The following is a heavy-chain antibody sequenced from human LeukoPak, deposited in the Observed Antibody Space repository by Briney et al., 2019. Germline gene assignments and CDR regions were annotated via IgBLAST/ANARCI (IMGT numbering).Heavy chain of an antibody. V-gene: IGHV4-31*11. D-gene: IGHD3-22*01. CDR2: IYYSGST. J-gene: IGHJ4*02. Sequence: SETLSLTCAVSGGSISSGGYSWSWIRQPPGKGLEWIGYIYYSGSTYYNPSLKSRVTISVDTSKNQFSLKLSSVTAADTAVYYCARAKGGDYYDSSGKWLDYWGQGTLVTVSS. CDR1: GGSISSGGYS. CDR3: ARAKGGDYYDSSGKWLDY.